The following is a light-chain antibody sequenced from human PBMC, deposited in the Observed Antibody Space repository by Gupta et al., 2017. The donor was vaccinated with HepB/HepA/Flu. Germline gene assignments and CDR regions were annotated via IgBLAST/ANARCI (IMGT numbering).Light chain of an antibody. J-gene: IGKJ2*01. V-gene: IGKV2-30*01. CDR3: MQGTHLMYT. CDR2: KVS. CDR1: QSLVYSDGNTY. Sequence: DAVMTQSPLSLPVTLGQPASISCRSSQSLVYSDGNTYLNWFQQRPGQSPRRLIYKVSIRDSGVPDRFSGGGSGTDFTLKISRVEAEDVGVYYCMQGTHLMYTFGQGTKLEIK.